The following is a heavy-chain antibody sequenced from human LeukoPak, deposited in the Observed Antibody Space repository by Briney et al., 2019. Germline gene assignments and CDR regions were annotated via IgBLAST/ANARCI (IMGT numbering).Heavy chain of an antibody. Sequence: ASVKVSCKASGYTFTSYDINWVRQATGQGLEWMGWMNPNSGNTGYAQKFQGRVTMTRNTSISTAYVELSSLRSEDTAVYYCARGRKSNGQNWFDPWGQGTLVTVSS. CDR2: MNPNSGNT. CDR3: ARGRKSNGQNWFDP. V-gene: IGHV1-8*01. CDR1: GYTFTSYD. J-gene: IGHJ5*02.